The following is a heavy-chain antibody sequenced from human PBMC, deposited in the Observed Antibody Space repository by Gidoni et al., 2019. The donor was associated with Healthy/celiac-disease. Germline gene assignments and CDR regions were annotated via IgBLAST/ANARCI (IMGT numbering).Heavy chain of an antibody. CDR3: ARVRIKAAMALDAFDI. Sequence: QVQLVESGGGAVQPGRSLRLSCAASGFPFSSYAMHWVRQAPGKGLEWVAIISYDGSNKYYADSVKGRFTISRDNSKNTLYLQMNSLRAEDTAVYYCARVRIKAAMALDAFDIWGQGTMVTVSS. J-gene: IGHJ3*02. D-gene: IGHD5-18*01. CDR2: ISYDGSNK. CDR1: GFPFSSYA. V-gene: IGHV3-30-3*01.